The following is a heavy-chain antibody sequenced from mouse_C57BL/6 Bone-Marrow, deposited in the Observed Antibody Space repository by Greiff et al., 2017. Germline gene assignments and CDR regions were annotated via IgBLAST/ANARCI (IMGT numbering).Heavy chain of an antibody. J-gene: IGHJ2*01. CDR2: IYPRSGNP. V-gene: IGHV1-81*01. D-gene: IGHD2-3*01. Sequence: QVQLQQSGAELARPGASVKLSCKASGYTFTSYGISWVKQRTGQGLEWIGEIYPRSGNPSYNEKFKGKATLTADKSSSTAYMELRSLTSEDSAVYFCASWEDGYYREYGGQGTTRTVSS. CDR3: ASWEDGYYREY. CDR1: GYTFTSYG.